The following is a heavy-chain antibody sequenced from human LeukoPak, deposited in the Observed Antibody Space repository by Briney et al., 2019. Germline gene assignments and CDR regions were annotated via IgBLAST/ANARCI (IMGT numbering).Heavy chain of an antibody. CDR1: GFTFRSYE. J-gene: IGHJ5*02. CDR3: AKKYSTGLDP. V-gene: IGHV3-48*03. CDR2: LSSSGSAF. Sequence: GGSLRLSCEDSGFTFRSYEMNWVRQAPGKGLEWIAYLSSSGSAFSYADSVKGRFTISRDNSKNTLYLQMNSLRAEDTAVYYCAKKYSTGLDPWGQGTLVTVSS. D-gene: IGHD1-26*01.